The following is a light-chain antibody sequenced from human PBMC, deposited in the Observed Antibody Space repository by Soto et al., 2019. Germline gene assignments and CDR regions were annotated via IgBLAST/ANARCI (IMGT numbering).Light chain of an antibody. V-gene: IGKV1-17*03. Sequence: DVQMTQSPSAMSASVGDRVTITCRASQDISRFVAWFQQKPGKAPERLIYDTSTLQVGVPSRFSGGGSGTEFTLAISGLQPEDFATYYCLKHNSYPYTFGQGTKLEIK. J-gene: IGKJ2*01. CDR1: QDISRF. CDR3: LKHNSYPYT. CDR2: DTS.